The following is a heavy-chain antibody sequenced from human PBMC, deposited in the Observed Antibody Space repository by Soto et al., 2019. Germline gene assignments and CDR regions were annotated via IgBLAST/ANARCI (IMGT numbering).Heavy chain of an antibody. Sequence: QVRLQQWGAGLLKPSETLSLTCAVYGASFSPYYWSWNWIRQPPGKGLEWIGEINHTGSTKYNPSPRRRLPISLATSTNQFSLTLSSVTAADTGVYYCARGKRGSGWTLGSYYDGLDVWGHGTTVTVSS. CDR1: GASFSPYY. J-gene: IGHJ6*02. CDR2: INHTGST. CDR3: ARGKRGSGWTLGSYYDGLDV. D-gene: IGHD6-19*01. V-gene: IGHV4-34*01.